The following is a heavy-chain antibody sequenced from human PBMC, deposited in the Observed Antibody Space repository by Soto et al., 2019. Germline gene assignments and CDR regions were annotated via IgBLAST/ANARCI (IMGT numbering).Heavy chain of an antibody. J-gene: IGHJ6*02. Sequence: SETLSLTCTVSGGSSSSYYWSWIRQPPGKGLEWIGYIYYSGSTNYDPSLKSRVTISVDTSKNQFSLKLSSVTAADTAVYYCARLFGVPAAIPNYYYNGMDVWGQGTTVTVSS. D-gene: IGHD2-2*01. CDR3: ARLFGVPAAIPNYYYNGMDV. V-gene: IGHV4-59*08. CDR1: GGSSSSYY. CDR2: IYYSGST.